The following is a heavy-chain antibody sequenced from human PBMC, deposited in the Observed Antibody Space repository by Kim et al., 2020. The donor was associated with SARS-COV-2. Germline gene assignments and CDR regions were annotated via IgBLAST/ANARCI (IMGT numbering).Heavy chain of an antibody. J-gene: IGHJ5*02. CDR3: ARDLTVTTLGGVFDP. Sequence: DSVKGRFTISRDNAKNSLYLQMNSLRAEDTAVYYCARDLTVTTLGGVFDPWGQGTLVTVSS. D-gene: IGHD4-17*01. V-gene: IGHV3-11*06.